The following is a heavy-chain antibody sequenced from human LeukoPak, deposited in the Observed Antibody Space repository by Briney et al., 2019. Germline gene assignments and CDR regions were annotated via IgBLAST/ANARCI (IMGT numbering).Heavy chain of an antibody. V-gene: IGHV3-74*01. CDR3: ARDPLHHSGSGSHAFDI. D-gene: IGHD3-10*01. J-gene: IGHJ3*02. Sequence: QPGGSLRLSCAASGFTFSSYWMHWVRQAPGKGLVWVSRIKTDGSSTSYADSVKGRFTISRDNAKNTLYLQMNSLRAEDTAVYYCARDPLHHSGSGSHAFDIWGQGTMVTVSS. CDR2: IKTDGSST. CDR1: GFTFSSYW.